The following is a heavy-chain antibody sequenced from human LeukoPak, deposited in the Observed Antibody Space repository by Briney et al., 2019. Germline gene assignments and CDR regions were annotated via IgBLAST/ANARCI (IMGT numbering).Heavy chain of an antibody. Sequence: GGSLRLSCAASGFTFSSYEMNWVRQAPGKGLEWVSYISSSGSTIYYADSVKGRFTISRDNARNSLYLQMNSLRAEDTAVYYCARDYYGSGSYPNWFDLWGQGTLVTVSS. CDR3: ARDYYGSGSYPNWFDL. D-gene: IGHD3-10*01. J-gene: IGHJ5*02. CDR2: ISSSGSTI. CDR1: GFTFSSYE. V-gene: IGHV3-48*03.